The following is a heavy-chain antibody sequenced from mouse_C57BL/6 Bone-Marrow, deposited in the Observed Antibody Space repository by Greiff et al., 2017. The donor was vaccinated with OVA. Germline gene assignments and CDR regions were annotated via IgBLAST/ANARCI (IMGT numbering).Heavy chain of an antibody. CDR1: GFTFTDYY. CDR3: ARMGIEYSNYVPDY. D-gene: IGHD2-5*01. CDR2: IRNKANGYTT. V-gene: IGHV7-3*01. Sequence: EVKLVESGGGLVQPGGSLSLSCAASGFTFTDYYMSWVRQPPGKALEWLGFIRNKANGYTTEYSASVKGRFTISRDNSQSILYLQMNALRAEDSATYYCARMGIEYSNYVPDYWGQGTTLTVSS. J-gene: IGHJ2*01.